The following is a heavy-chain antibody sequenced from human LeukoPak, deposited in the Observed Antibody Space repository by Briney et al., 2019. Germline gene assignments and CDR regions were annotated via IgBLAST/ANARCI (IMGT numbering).Heavy chain of an antibody. J-gene: IGHJ4*02. D-gene: IGHD6-19*01. Sequence: PGGSLRLSCAASGFTFSSYWMNWVRQAPGKGLEWVSSIGSSSSFIHYADSVKGRFTISRDNAKNSLYLQMNSLRAEDTAVYYCARLAIAVAILSNPLDYWGRGTLVTVSS. CDR3: ARLAIAVAILSNPLDY. V-gene: IGHV3-21*04. CDR1: GFTFSSYW. CDR2: IGSSSSFI.